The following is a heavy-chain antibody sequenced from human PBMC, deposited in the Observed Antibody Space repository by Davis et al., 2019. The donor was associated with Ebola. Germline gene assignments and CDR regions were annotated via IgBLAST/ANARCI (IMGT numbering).Heavy chain of an antibody. V-gene: IGHV3-30*02. CDR1: GLTFSKYG. Sequence: GGSLRLSCVVSGLTFSKYGMHWVRQTPGKGLEWVAFIWFDGRREHYIDSVKGRFTISRDNSKNTLYLQMKALRPEDTAVYCCAKDPLGHTGENDYWGQGTLVTVSS. CDR3: AKDPLGHTGENDY. J-gene: IGHJ4*02. D-gene: IGHD4-17*01. CDR2: IWFDGRRE.